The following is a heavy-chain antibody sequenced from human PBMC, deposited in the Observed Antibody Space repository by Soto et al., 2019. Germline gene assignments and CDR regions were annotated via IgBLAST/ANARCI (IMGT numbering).Heavy chain of an antibody. CDR1: GFTFSDYY. CDR3: ARDTSLRILATTDAFDI. CDR2: ISSSGSTI. V-gene: IGHV3-11*01. D-gene: IGHD5-12*01. J-gene: IGHJ3*02. Sequence: GGSLRLSCAASGFTFSDYYMSWIRQAPGKGLEWVSYISSSGSTIYYADSVKGRFTISRDNAKNSLYLQMNSLRAEDTAVYYCARDTSLRILATTDAFDIWGQGTMVTVSS.